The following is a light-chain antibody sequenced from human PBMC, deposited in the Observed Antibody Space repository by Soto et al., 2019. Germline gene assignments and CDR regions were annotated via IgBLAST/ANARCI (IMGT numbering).Light chain of an antibody. CDR3: QQHYNWPPTWT. CDR1: QSVSSS. Sequence: DIVMTHSPATLSVSLLGRATLSFRASQSVSSSVAWYQQKPGQAPRLLIYDSSSRATGVPAMYSGSGSGTEFSLAISRLQSEDFAVYYCQQHYNWPPTWTCGHGTKGDIK. CDR2: DSS. J-gene: IGKJ1*01. V-gene: IGKV3-15*01.